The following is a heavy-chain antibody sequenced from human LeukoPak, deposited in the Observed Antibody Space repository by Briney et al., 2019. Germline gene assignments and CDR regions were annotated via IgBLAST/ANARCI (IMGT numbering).Heavy chain of an antibody. D-gene: IGHD2-8*02. CDR3: ARGGVGSFDI. CDR2: VHNDGTTT. Sequence: GGSLRLSCAASGFTFTSYWIHWVRHAPGKGLVWVSRVHNDGTTTGYADSVKGQFAISRDNAKNTVYLQMNSLRAEDTAVYYCARGGVGSFDIWGQGTMVTVSS. CDR1: GFTFTSYW. V-gene: IGHV3-74*01. J-gene: IGHJ3*02.